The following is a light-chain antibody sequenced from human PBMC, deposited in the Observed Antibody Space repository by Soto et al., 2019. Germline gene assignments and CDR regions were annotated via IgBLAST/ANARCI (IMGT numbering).Light chain of an antibody. J-gene: IGKJ5*01. CDR2: GAS. CDR1: QSISSY. CDR3: QQYGSSPVT. V-gene: IGKV3-20*01. Sequence: SVLTQSTVLLSLSPGERATLSCRASQSISSYLAWYQQKPGQARRLLIYGASSRATGIPDRFSGSGSGTDFTLTISRLEPEDFAVYYCQQYGSSPVTVGQGTRLEIK.